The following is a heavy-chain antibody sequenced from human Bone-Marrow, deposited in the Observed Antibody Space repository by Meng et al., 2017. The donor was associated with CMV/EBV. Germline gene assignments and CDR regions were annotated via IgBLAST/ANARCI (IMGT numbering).Heavy chain of an antibody. CDR2: IKQDGSEK. D-gene: IGHD6-13*01. CDR3: ARDRLAAADYGMDV. V-gene: IGHV3-7*01. Sequence: GESLKISCAASGFTFSSYSMNWVRQAPGKGLEWVANIKQDGSEKYYVDSVKGRFTISRDNAKNSLYLQMNSLRAEDTAVYYCARDRLAAADYGMDVWGQGTTVTVSS. J-gene: IGHJ6*02. CDR1: GFTFSSYS.